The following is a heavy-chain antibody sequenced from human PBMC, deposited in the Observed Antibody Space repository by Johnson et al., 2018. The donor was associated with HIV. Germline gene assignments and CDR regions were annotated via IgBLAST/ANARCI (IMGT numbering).Heavy chain of an antibody. V-gene: IGHV3-33*08. CDR3: ARGRYYYDSSGSDAFDI. CDR2: IRYDGSNK. CDR1: GLSFSNFG. Sequence: QVQLVESGGGVVQPGKSLTLSCVASGLSFSNFGIHWVRQAPGKGLAWVAFIRYDGSNKYYADSVKGRFTISRDNSKNTLYLQMNSLRAEDTALYYCARGRYYYDSSGSDAFDIWGQGTMVTVSS. J-gene: IGHJ3*02. D-gene: IGHD3-22*01.